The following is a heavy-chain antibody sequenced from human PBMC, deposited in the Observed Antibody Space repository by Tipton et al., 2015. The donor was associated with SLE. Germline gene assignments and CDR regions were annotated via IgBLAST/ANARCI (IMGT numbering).Heavy chain of an antibody. CDR3: ARETVYSSSEDYFDY. CDR1: GGSISSYY. D-gene: IGHD6-6*01. CDR2: IYTSGST. J-gene: IGHJ4*02. V-gene: IGHV4-4*09. Sequence: TLSLTCTVSGGSISSYYWSWIRQPAGKGLEWIGYIYTSGSTNYNPSLKSRVTISVDTSKNQFSLKLSSVTAADTAVYYCARETVYSSSEDYFDYWGQGTLVTVSS.